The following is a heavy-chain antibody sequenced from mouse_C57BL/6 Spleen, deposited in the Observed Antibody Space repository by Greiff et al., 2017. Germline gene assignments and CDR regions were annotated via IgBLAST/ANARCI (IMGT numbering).Heavy chain of an antibody. CDR2: INPGSGGT. Sequence: VQLQQSGAELVRPGTSVKVSCKASGYAFTNYLIEWVKQRPGQGLEWIGVINPGSGGTNYNEKFKGKAPLTADKSSSTADMQLSSLTSEDSAVYFCARGGCDSYPFAYWGQGTLVTVSA. J-gene: IGHJ3*01. CDR3: ARGGCDSYPFAY. CDR1: GYAFTNYL. V-gene: IGHV1-54*01. D-gene: IGHD2-12*01.